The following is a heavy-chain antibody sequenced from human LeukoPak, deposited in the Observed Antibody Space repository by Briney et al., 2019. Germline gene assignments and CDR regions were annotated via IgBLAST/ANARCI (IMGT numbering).Heavy chain of an antibody. J-gene: IGHJ4*02. CDR2: IYSGGNT. Sequence: TGGSLRLSCTVSGFTVSSNSMSWVRQAPGKGLEWVSFIYSGGNTHYSDSVKGRFTISRDNSKNTLYLQMASLRHEDMGVYYCARVGPATAFDYWGQGTQVTVSS. CDR1: GFTVSSNS. CDR3: ARVGPATAFDY. V-gene: IGHV3-53*05.